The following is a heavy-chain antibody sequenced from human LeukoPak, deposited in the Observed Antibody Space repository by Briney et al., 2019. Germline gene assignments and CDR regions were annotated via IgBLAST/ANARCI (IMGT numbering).Heavy chain of an antibody. CDR2: MNPNSGNT. V-gene: IGHV1-8*02. CDR1: GYTFTSYG. D-gene: IGHD3-10*01. Sequence: ASVKVSCKASGYTFTSYGISWVRQAPGQGLEWMGWMNPNSGNTGYAQKFQGRVTMTRNTSISTAYMELSSLRSEDTAVYYCARGLWFGDDAFDIWGQGTMVTVSS. CDR3: ARGLWFGDDAFDI. J-gene: IGHJ3*02.